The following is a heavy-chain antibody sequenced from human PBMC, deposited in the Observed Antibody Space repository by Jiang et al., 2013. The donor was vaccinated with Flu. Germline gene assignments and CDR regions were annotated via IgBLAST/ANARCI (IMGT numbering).Heavy chain of an antibody. CDR2: INPSGGST. CDR3: ATLSPSVHFDY. J-gene: IGHJ4*02. D-gene: IGHD5/OR15-5a*01. CDR1: GYTFTSYY. Sequence: SGAEVKKPGASVKVSCKASGYTFTSYYMHWVRQAPGQGLEWMGIINPSGGSTSYAQKFQGRVTMTRDTSTSTVYMELSSLRSEDTAVYYCATLSPSVHFDYWGQGTLVTVSS. V-gene: IGHV1-46*01.